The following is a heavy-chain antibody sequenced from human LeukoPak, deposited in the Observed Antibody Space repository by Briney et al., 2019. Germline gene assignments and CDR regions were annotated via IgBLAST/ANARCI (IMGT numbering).Heavy chain of an antibody. D-gene: IGHD6-19*01. J-gene: IGHJ4*02. V-gene: IGHV4-38-2*02. CDR3: ARRTYTGGPARY. Sequence: PSETLSLTCTVSGYSISNGYYWGWIRQTPGMGLEWIGEINHSGSANNNPSFRSRVTISIDTSKNQFSLKLNSVTAADTGVYYCARRTYTGGPARYWGQGTLVTVSS. CDR2: INHSGSA. CDR1: GYSISNGYY.